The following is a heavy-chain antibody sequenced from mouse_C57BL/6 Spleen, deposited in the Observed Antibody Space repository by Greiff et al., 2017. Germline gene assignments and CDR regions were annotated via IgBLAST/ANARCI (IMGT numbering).Heavy chain of an antibody. CDR2: IWGVGST. D-gene: IGHD2-5*01. CDR1: GFSLTSYG. V-gene: IGHV2-6*01. Sequence: VQLQQSGPGLVAPSQSLSITCTVSGFSLTSYGVDWVRQSPGKGLEWLGVIWGVGSTNYNSALKSRLSISKDNSTSQVFLKMNSLQTDDTAMYYCARSNYGAVYYYAMDYWGQGTSVTVSS. CDR3: ARSNYGAVYYYAMDY. J-gene: IGHJ4*01.